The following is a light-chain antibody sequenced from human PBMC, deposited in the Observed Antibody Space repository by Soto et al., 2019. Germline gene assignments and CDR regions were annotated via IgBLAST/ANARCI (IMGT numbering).Light chain of an antibody. V-gene: IGKV1-27*01. J-gene: IGKJ3*01. Sequence: DIQMTQSPSSLSASVGDRVTITCRASQGISNYIAWYQQKPGKAPKLLIDAASTLQSGVPSRFSGSGSGTDSTLTINSLQPEDVATYSCQKYSSVPLFGPGNKVDIK. CDR1: QGISNY. CDR2: AAS. CDR3: QKYSSVPL.